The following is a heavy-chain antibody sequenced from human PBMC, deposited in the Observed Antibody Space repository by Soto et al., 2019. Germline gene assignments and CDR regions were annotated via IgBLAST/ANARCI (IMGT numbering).Heavy chain of an antibody. CDR1: GGSISSYY. D-gene: IGHD3-22*01. Sequence: QVQLQESGPGLVKPSETLSLTCTVSGGSISSYYWSWIRQPPGKGLEWIGYIYYTGSTNYNPSLKSRVPISVDTSKTQFPLKLSSVTAADAAVYYCARLWRGTYYDRRTYSCFDPWGQGTLVTVSS. V-gene: IGHV4-59*08. CDR3: ARLWRGTYYDRRTYSCFDP. CDR2: IYYTGST. J-gene: IGHJ5*02.